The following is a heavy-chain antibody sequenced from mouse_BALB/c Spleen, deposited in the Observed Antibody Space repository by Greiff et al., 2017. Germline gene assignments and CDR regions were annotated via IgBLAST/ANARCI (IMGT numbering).Heavy chain of an antibody. D-gene: IGHD2-3*01. CDR3: ARDSYYLYYYAMDY. CDR1: GFTFTDYY. CDR2: IRNKANGYTT. V-gene: IGHV7-3*02. J-gene: IGHJ4*01. Sequence: EVKLVESGGGLVQPGGSLRLSCATSGFTFTDYYMSWVRQPPGKALEWLGFIRNKANGYTTEYSASVKGRFTISRDNSQSILYLQMNTLRAEDSATYYCARDSYYLYYYAMDYWGQGTSVTVSS.